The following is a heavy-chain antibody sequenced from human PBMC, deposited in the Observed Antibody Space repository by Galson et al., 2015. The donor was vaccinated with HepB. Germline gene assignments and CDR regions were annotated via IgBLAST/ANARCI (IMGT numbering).Heavy chain of an antibody. D-gene: IGHD2-2*01. CDR1: GGTFSSYA. V-gene: IGHV1-69*06. CDR3: ARERRTALKYAFDI. CDR2: IIPIFGTA. Sequence: SVKVSCKASGGTFSSYAISWVRQAPGQGLEWMGGIIPIFGTANYAQKFQGRVTITADKSTSTAYMELSSLRSEDTAVYYCARERRTALKYAFDIWGQGTMVTVSS. J-gene: IGHJ3*02.